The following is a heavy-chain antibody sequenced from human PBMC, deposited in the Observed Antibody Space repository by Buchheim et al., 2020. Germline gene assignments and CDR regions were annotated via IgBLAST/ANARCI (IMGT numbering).Heavy chain of an antibody. V-gene: IGHV4-30-2*01. CDR2: IYHSGTT. CDR3: ARDRWFGDGYFDY. Sequence: QLQLQESGSGLVKPSQTLSLTCTVSGGSISGGGYSWNWIRQPPGKGLASIWYIYHSGTTYYNPSLKSPVTIPVDGSKNQFSLKLTSVTAADTAVYYCARDRWFGDGYFDYWGQGIL. D-gene: IGHD3-10*01. CDR1: GGSISGGGYS. J-gene: IGHJ4*02.